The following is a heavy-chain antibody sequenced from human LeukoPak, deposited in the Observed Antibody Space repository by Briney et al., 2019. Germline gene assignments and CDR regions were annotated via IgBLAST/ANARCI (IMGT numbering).Heavy chain of an antibody. Sequence: PGGSLRLSCAASGFTFSSYWMSWVRQAPGKGLEWVANIKQEGSEKYYVDSVKGRFTIYRDNAKNSVYLQMNSLRAEDTAVYYCARVAARMYYFDYWGQGTLVTVSS. CDR2: IKQEGSEK. CDR3: ARVAARMYYFDY. J-gene: IGHJ4*02. CDR1: GFTFSSYW. D-gene: IGHD6-6*01. V-gene: IGHV3-7*01.